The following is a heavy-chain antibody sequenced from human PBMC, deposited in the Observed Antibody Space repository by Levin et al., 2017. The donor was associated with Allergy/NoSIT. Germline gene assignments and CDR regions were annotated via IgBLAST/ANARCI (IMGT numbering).Heavy chain of an antibody. J-gene: IGHJ5*02. CDR2: SYYSGST. CDR3: ARDLGYCSSISCYAWFDP. V-gene: IGHV4-59*01. Sequence: SETLSLTCTVSGGSISSYYWSWIRQPPGKGLEWIGYSYYSGSTNYNPSLKSRVTMSVDTSKNQFSLKLSSVTAADTAVYYCARDLGYCSSISCYAWFDPWGQGTLVTVSS. CDR1: GGSISSYY. D-gene: IGHD2-2*01.